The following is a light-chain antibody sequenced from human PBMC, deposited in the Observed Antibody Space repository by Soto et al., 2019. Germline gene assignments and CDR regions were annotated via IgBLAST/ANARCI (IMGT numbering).Light chain of an antibody. Sequence: DIQMTQSPSSLSASVGDRVTITCRASQSISNYLNWYQQKPGKAPKLVIYAASSLQSGVPSRFTGSGSVTDFTLTISSLQPEDFATYYCQQSYNSPRTFGPGTKVDIK. CDR2: AAS. J-gene: IGKJ3*01. CDR1: QSISNY. CDR3: QQSYNSPRT. V-gene: IGKV1-39*01.